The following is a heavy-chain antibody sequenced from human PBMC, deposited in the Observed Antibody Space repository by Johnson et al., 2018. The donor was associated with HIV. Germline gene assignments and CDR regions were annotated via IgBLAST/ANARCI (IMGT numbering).Heavy chain of an antibody. CDR1: GFTFSDYY. Sequence: VQLVESGGGLVKPGGSLRLSCAASGFTFSDYYMSWIRQAPGKGLEWVSYISSSGSTIYYADSVKGRFTISRDNATNSLYLQMNSLRAEDTAVYYCAKLRKKQWLVGEAFDIWGQGTMVTVSS. J-gene: IGHJ3*02. CDR2: ISSSGSTI. V-gene: IGHV3-11*04. CDR3: AKLRKKQWLVGEAFDI. D-gene: IGHD6-19*01.